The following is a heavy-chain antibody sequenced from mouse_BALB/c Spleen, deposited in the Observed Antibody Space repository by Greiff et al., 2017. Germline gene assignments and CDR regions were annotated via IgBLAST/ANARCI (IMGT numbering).Heavy chain of an antibody. CDR3: ARDRYYGSYWYFDV. Sequence: EVKLVESGGGLVQPGGSLKLSCAASGFTFSSYGMSWVRQTPDKRLELVATINSNGGSTYYPDSVKGRFTISRDNAKNTLYLQMSSLKSEDTAMYYCARDRYYGSYWYFDVWGAGTTVTVSS. D-gene: IGHD1-1*01. CDR1: GFTFSSYG. J-gene: IGHJ1*01. V-gene: IGHV5-6-3*01. CDR2: INSNGGST.